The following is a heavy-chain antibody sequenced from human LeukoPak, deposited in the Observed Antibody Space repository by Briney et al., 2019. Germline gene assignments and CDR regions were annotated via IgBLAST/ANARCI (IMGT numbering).Heavy chain of an antibody. CDR2: TVHSGRT. Sequence: SETLSLTCAVYGGSVSVYYWRWVRQPPGKGREWVGETVHSGRTNYNTCLKRRVTISVGASKNQFSLKLSSVTAADTAVYYCARVQSSSWDWGQGTLVTVSS. CDR3: ARVQSSSWD. D-gene: IGHD6-13*01. J-gene: IGHJ4*02. V-gene: IGHV4-34*12. CDR1: GGSVSVYY.